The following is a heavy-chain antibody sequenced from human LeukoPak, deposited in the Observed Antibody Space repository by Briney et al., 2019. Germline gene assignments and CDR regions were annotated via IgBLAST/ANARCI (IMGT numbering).Heavy chain of an antibody. V-gene: IGHV1-2*02. CDR3: ARNGQLGYCSGGSCYSGGPGHWFDP. J-gene: IGHJ5*02. Sequence: ASVTVSCKASGYTFTGYYMHWVRQAPGQGLEWMGWINPNSGGTNYAQKFQGRVTMTRDTSISTAYMELSRLRSDDTAVYYCARNGQLGYCSGGSCYSGGPGHWFDPWGQGTLDTVSS. CDR1: GYTFTGYY. D-gene: IGHD2-15*01. CDR2: INPNSGGT.